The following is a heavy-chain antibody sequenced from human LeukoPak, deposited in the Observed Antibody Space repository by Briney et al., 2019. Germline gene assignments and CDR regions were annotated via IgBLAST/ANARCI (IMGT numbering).Heavy chain of an antibody. Sequence: GGSLRLSCVASGLTFSNHWMSWVRQAPGKVLEWVANIREERGQEYYVDSVKGRFTISKNSAKNSLYLQMNTLRVEDTAMYYCASLDTAKQPLANHWGQGTLVTVSS. D-gene: IGHD5-18*01. CDR2: IREERGQE. CDR3: ASLDTAKQPLANH. V-gene: IGHV3-7*03. CDR1: GLTFSNHW. J-gene: IGHJ5*02.